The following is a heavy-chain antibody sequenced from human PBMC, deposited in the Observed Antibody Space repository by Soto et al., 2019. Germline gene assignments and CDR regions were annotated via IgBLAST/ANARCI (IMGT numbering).Heavy chain of an antibody. J-gene: IGHJ4*02. CDR2: IYYSGST. V-gene: IGHV4-31*03. D-gene: IGHD3-3*01. Sequence: SETLSLTCTVSGGSISSGGFYWSWTRQHPGKGLEWIGYIYYSGSTYYNPSLKSRVTISVDTSENQFSLKLSSVTAADTAVYYCARGITIFGVVYFDYWGQGTLVTVSS. CDR1: GGSISSGGFY. CDR3: ARGITIFGVVYFDY.